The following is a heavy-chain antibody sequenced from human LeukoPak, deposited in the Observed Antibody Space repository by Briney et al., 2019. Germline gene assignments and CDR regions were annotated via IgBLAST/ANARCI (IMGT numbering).Heavy chain of an antibody. V-gene: IGHV4-39*07. CDR1: GGSISSSSYY. D-gene: IGHD6-13*01. J-gene: IGHJ4*02. CDR2: IYHSGST. CDR3: ARDRDGSWYFGEYYFDY. Sequence: PSETLSLTCTVSGGSISSSSYYWGWIRQPPGKGLEWIGSIYHSGSTYYNPSLKSRVTISVDTSKNQFSLKLSSVTAADTAVYYCARDRDGSWYFGEYYFDYWGQGTLVTVSS.